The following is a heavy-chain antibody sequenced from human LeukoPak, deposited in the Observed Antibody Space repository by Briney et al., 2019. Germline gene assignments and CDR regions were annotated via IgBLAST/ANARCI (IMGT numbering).Heavy chain of an antibody. D-gene: IGHD2-15*01. Sequence: ASVKVSCKASGYTFTGYYMHWVRQAPGQRLEWMGWINAGNGNTKYSQKFQGRVTIARDTSASTAYMELSSLRSEDTAVYYCARVVRYCSGGSCYFDYWGQGTLVTVSS. CDR2: INAGNGNT. CDR3: ARVVRYCSGGSCYFDY. CDR1: GYTFTGYY. J-gene: IGHJ4*02. V-gene: IGHV1-3*01.